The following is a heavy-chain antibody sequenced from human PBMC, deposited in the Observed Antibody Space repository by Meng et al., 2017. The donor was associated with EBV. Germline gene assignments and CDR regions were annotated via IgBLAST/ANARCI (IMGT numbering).Heavy chain of an antibody. Sequence: QGQLPESGPGLVKPSETLSLTCTVSGDSISDYYWSWIRQPPGKGLEWIGYIHYSGSTYYNPSLKSRITISVDMSRNQFSLRLTSVTSADMAVYYCARVNSDCGGVMCYKGWFDPWGQGTLVTVSS. D-gene: IGHD2-21*01. V-gene: IGHV4-59*08. J-gene: IGHJ5*02. CDR3: ARVNSDCGGVMCYKGWFDP. CDR2: IHYSGST. CDR1: GDSISDYY.